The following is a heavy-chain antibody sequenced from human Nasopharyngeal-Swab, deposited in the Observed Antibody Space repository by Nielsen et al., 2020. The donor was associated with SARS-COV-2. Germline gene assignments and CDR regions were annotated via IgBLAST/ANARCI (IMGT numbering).Heavy chain of an antibody. J-gene: IGHJ4*02. V-gene: IGHV3-30*18. D-gene: IGHD5-24*01. CDR3: AKGLEMATADY. Sequence: GESLKISCAASGFTFSDYYMSWIRQAPGKGLEWVAVISYDGSNKYYADSVKGRFTISRDNSKNTLYLQMNSLRAEDTAVYYCAKGLEMATADYWGQGTLVTVSS. CDR1: GFTFSDYY. CDR2: ISYDGSNK.